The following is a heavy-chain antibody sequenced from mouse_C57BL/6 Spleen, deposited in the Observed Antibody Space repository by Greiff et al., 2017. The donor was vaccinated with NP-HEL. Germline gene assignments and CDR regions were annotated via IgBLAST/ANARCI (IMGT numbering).Heavy chain of an antibody. J-gene: IGHJ4*01. V-gene: IGHV1-64*01. CDR1: GYTFTSYW. CDR3: ARWRDSLYAMDY. CDR2: IHPNSGST. Sequence: QVQLQQPGAELVKPGASVKLSCKASGYTFTSYWMHWLKQRPGQGLEWIGMIHPNSGSTNYNEKFKSKATLTVDKSSSTAYMQLSSLTSEDSAVYYCARWRDSLYAMDYWGQGTSVTVSS.